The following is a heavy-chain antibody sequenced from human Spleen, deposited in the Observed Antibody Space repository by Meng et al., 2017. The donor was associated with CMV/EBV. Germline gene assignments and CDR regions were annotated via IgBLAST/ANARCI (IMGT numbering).Heavy chain of an antibody. V-gene: IGHV3-53*01. CDR3: ARGTIGGATSFDY. J-gene: IGHJ4*02. D-gene: IGHD3-16*01. CDR2: IYSGGNT. CDR1: GITFSMYW. Sequence: RGSLRLSCVDSGITFSMYWMSWVRQAPGKGLKWVPIIYSGGNTYYADSVKGRFTISRDNSRNTLFLQMNSLRAEDTAMYYCARGTIGGATSFDYWGQGTLVTVSS.